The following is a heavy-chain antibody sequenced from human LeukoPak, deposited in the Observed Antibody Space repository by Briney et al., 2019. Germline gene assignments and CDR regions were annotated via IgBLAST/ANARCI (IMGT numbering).Heavy chain of an antibody. Sequence: SETLSLTCSVSSGSFSSYHLSWIRQSAGKGLEWIGRIYSSGSTIYNPSLKSRVTMSVDTSKNQFSLKLSSVTAADTAVYYCASYSSGYLLSWGQGTLVTVSS. CDR3: ASYSSGYLLS. CDR2: IYSSGST. J-gene: IGHJ5*02. D-gene: IGHD3-22*01. V-gene: IGHV4-4*07. CDR1: SGSFSSYH.